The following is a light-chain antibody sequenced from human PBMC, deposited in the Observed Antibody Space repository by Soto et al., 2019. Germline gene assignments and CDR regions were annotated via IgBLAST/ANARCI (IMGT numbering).Light chain of an antibody. V-gene: IGLV2-14*01. CDR1: TSDIGRYNH. Sequence: QSALTQPASVSGSPGQSITISCTGTTSDIGRYNHVSWYQQYPGKAPKLMIYEVSNRPSGVSNRFSASKSGNTASLTISGLQAEDEADHYCNSYTSSSPPYVFGTGTKVTVL. CDR2: EVS. CDR3: NSYTSSSPPYV. J-gene: IGLJ1*01.